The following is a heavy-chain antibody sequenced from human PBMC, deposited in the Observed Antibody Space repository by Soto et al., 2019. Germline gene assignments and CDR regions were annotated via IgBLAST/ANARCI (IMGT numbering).Heavy chain of an antibody. Sequence: QVQLQESGPGLVKPSETLSLTCSVSGGSIGSYYWSWIRQPPGKGLEWIGYIYYSGSTNYNPSLTSRASISANRSKNHFSLRLSSVTAARAAVYYCARGAWSQVPCWGPGPRVTAPS. J-gene: IGHJ4*02. CDR3: ARGAWSQVPC. V-gene: IGHV4-59*12. D-gene: IGHD3-3*01. CDR2: IYYSGST. CDR1: GGSIGSYY.